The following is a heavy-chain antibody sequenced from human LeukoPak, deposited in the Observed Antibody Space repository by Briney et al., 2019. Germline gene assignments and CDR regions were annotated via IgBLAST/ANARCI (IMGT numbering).Heavy chain of an antibody. V-gene: IGHV4-31*03. Sequence: SQTLSLTCIVSGGSISSGGDFWSWFRQHPGKGLEWIGYIYYNGFTYYNPSLKSRVTISVDTSKNQFSLEVSSVTAADTAVYYCARGGTWYYAFEFWGQGTLVTVYS. CDR2: IYYNGFT. CDR1: GGSISSGGDF. J-gene: IGHJ4*02. CDR3: ARGGTWYYAFEF. D-gene: IGHD2-15*01.